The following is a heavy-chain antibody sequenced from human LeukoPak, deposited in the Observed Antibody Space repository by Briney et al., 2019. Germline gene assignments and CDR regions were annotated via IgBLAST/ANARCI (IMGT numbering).Heavy chain of an antibody. CDR1: GGTFSSYA. J-gene: IGHJ5*02. D-gene: IGHD2-2*01. Sequence: ASVKVSCKASGGTFSSYAISWVRQAPGQGLEWMGWINPNSGGTNYAQKFQGRVTMTRDTSISTAYMELSRLRSDDTAVYYCARDDCSSTSCYFDPWGQGTLVTVSS. CDR2: INPNSGGT. V-gene: IGHV1-2*02. CDR3: ARDDCSSTSCYFDP.